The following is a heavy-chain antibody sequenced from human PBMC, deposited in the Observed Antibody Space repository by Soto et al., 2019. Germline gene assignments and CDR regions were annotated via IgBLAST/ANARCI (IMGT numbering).Heavy chain of an antibody. CDR3: ARVNYYDSSGYSSYFDY. Sequence: SETLSLTCTVSGGSISSSSYYWGWIRQHPGKGLEWIGYIYYSGSTYYNPSLKSRVTISVDTSKNQFSLKLSSVTAADTAVYYCARVNYYDSSGYSSYFDYWGQGTLVTVSS. CDR1: GGSISSSSYY. D-gene: IGHD3-22*01. V-gene: IGHV4-31*03. J-gene: IGHJ4*02. CDR2: IYYSGST.